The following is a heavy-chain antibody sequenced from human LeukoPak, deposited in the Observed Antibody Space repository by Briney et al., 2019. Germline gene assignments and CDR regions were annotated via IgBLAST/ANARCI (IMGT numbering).Heavy chain of an antibody. J-gene: IGHJ4*02. Sequence: GGSLRLPCSASGFTFSNTWMTWVRQAPGKGLEWVGRIKSKTEGGTTDYGAPVKGRFTIPRDESKNTLYLQMNSLKTEDTAVYYCNGLGYWGQGTLVTVSS. V-gene: IGHV3-15*01. CDR2: IKSKTEGGTT. CDR1: GFTFSNTW. CDR3: NGLGY.